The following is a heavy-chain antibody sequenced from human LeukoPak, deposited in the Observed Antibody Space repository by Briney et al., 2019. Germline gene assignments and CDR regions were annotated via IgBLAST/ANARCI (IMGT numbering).Heavy chain of an antibody. CDR1: GFTFSTYT. V-gene: IGHV3-21*01. Sequence: GGSLRLSCGASGFTFSTYTMNWVRQAPGRGLEWVSTISRDRTYIYYAESVKGRFTISRDDTKNSLYLQMNSLRAEDTAVYYCARGDVGGTIYFDYWGQGTLVTVSS. CDR3: ARGDVGGTIYFDY. CDR2: ISRDRTYI. J-gene: IGHJ4*02. D-gene: IGHD1-7*01.